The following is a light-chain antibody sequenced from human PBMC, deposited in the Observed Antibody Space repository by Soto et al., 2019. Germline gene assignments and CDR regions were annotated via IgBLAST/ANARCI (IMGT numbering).Light chain of an antibody. CDR3: QQYNSSPLS. V-gene: IGKV1-5*03. CDR1: QSISSW. CDR2: KAS. J-gene: IGKJ3*01. Sequence: DIQMTQSPSTLSASVGDRVTITCRASQSISSWLAWYHQKPGKAPKLLIYKASSLESRVPSRFSGSGSGTEFTLTISSLQPDDLATYYWQQYNSSPLSFGPGTKVDIK.